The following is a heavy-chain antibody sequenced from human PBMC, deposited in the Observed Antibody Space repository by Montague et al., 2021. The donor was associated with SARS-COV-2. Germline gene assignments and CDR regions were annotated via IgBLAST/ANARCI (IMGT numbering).Heavy chain of an antibody. Sequence: SETLSLTCAVYGGSFSGYSWSWIRQPPGKGLEWIGEINHSGSTNYNPSLKSRVTISVDTSKNQFSLQLNSVTPEDTAIYYCTSGREGNYNVMDVWGQGTTVTVSS. V-gene: IGHV4-34*01. CDR1: GGSFSGYS. J-gene: IGHJ6*02. CDR3: TSGREGNYNVMDV. D-gene: IGHD3-10*01. CDR2: INHSGST.